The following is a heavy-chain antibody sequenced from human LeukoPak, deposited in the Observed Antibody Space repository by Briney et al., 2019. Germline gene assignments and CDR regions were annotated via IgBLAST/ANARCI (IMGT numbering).Heavy chain of an antibody. CDR2: MNPNSGNT. J-gene: IGHJ5*02. CDR1: GYTFTGYY. D-gene: IGHD2-15*01. CDR3: AVGYCSGGSCIRFDP. V-gene: IGHV1-8*02. Sequence: GASVKVSCKASGYTFTGYYMHWVRQAPGQGLEWMGWMNPNSGNTGYAQKFQGRVTMTRNTSISTAYMELSSLRSEDTAVYYCAVGYCSGGSCIRFDPWGQGTLVTVSS.